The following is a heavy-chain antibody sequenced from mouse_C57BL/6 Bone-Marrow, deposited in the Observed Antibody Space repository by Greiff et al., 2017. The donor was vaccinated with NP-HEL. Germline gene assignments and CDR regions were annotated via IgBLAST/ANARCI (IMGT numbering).Heavy chain of an antibody. CDR2: SRNKANDYTT. CDR1: GFTFSDFY. J-gene: IGHJ1*03. D-gene: IGHD2-2*01. V-gene: IGHV7-1*01. Sequence: EVQLVESGGGLVQSGRSLRLSCATSGFTFSDFYMEWVRQAPGKGLEWIAASRNKANDYTTEYSASVKGRFIVSRDTSQSILYLQMNALRAEDTAIYYCARAPLVTTGATGPCWYFAFWGTVPPLTLSS. CDR3: ARAPLVTTGATGPCWYFAF.